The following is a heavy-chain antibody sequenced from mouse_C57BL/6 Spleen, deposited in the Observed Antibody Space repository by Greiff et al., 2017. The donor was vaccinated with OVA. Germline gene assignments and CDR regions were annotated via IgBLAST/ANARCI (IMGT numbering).Heavy chain of an antibody. J-gene: IGHJ2*01. CDR3: ARTYYYGSSPLNFDY. CDR1: GYTFTDYY. Sequence: VQLQQSGPELVKPGASVKISCKASGYTFTDYYMNWVKQSHGKSLEWIGDINPNNGGTSYNQKFKGKATLTVDKSSSTAYMELRSLTSEDSAVYYCARTYYYGSSPLNFDYWGQGTTLTVSS. CDR2: INPNNGGT. V-gene: IGHV1-26*01. D-gene: IGHD1-1*01.